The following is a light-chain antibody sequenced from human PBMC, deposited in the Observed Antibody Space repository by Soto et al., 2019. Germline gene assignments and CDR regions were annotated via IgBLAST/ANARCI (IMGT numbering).Light chain of an antibody. Sequence: DIVMTQSPLSLPVTPGEPASISCRSSQSLLHLNGNNYLDWYLQKPGQSPQLLIYLGSNRASGVPARWSGSGFGTDFTLKISRVEAEDVGIYYGMQALQTPVTFGQGTRLESK. V-gene: IGKV2-28*01. CDR1: QSLLHLNGNNY. J-gene: IGKJ5*01. CDR3: MQALQTPVT. CDR2: LGS.